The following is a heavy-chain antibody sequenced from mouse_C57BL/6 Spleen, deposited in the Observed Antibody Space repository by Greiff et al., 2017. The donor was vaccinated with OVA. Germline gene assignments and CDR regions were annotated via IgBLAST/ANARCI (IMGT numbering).Heavy chain of an antibody. CDR2: ISSGGSYT. J-gene: IGHJ4*01. Sequence: EVHLVESGGDLVKPGGSLKLSCAASGFTFSSYGMSWVRQTPDKRLEWVATISSGGSYTYYPDSVKGRFTISRDNAKNTLYLQMSSLKSEDTAMYYCARYYYGAMDYWGQGTSVTGSS. D-gene: IGHD1-1*02. CDR3: ARYYYGAMDY. CDR1: GFTFSSYG. V-gene: IGHV5-6*01.